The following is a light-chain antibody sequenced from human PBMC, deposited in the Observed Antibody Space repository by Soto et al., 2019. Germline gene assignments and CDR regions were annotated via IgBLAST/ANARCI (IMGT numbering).Light chain of an antibody. CDR2: DVS. CDR3: MSYTTTSSFV. CDR1: RSDIGTYNY. J-gene: IGLJ1*01. Sequence: QCVLTQPASMSGAPGQSITISCTGTRSDIGTYNYLSWYQQHPGKAPRLVISDVSNRPSGVSNRFSGSKSGNTASLTITGLQSEDEADYYCMSYTTTSSFVFGSGTKVTV. V-gene: IGLV2-14*03.